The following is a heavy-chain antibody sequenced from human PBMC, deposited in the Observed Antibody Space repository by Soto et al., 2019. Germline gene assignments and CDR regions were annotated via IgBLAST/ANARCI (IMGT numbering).Heavy chain of an antibody. CDR3: AKRRGAGGHFDY. V-gene: IGHV3-23*01. CDR1: GFTFSSYA. D-gene: IGHD2-15*01. J-gene: IGHJ4*02. Sequence: RGWCLGISCASSGFTFSSYAMGSVRKGPGKGLEWVAVVSIGGSTHYADSVRGRFTISRDNSKNTLSLQMNSLTAEDTAVYFCAKRRGAGGHFDYWGQGALVTVSS. CDR2: VSIGGST.